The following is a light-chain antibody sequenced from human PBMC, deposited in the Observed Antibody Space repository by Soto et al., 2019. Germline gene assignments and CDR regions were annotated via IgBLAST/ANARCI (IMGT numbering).Light chain of an antibody. V-gene: IGKV3-20*01. CDR1: QSVSSSN. CDR3: QQYGSSPKS. CDR2: GAS. J-gene: IGKJ1*01. Sequence: EIVLTQSPGTLSLSPGERATLSCRASQSVSSSNLAWYQQKPGQAPRHLIYGASSRATGIPDRFSGSGSGTDFTLTISRLGPEDFAVYYCQQYGSSPKSFGQGTKVEIK.